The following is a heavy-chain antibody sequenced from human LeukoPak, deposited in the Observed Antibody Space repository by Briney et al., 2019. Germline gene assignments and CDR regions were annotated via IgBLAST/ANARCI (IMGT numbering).Heavy chain of an antibody. CDR3: ASEPGVTYGGHAFDI. J-gene: IGHJ3*02. CDR1: GFTFSDYY. CDR2: ISSNGSTI. Sequence: PGGSLRLSCAASGFTFSDYYMSWIRQAPGKGLEWVSYISSNGSTIYYADSVKGRFTITRDNAKNSLNLQMNSLRAEDAAVYYCASEPGVTYGGHAFDIWGQGTMVTVSS. V-gene: IGHV3-11*01. D-gene: IGHD2-21*02.